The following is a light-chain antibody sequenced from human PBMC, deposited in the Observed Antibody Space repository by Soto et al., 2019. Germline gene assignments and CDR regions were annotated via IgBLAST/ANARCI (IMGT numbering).Light chain of an antibody. CDR2: DTS. J-gene: IGKJ2*01. V-gene: IGKV3-15*01. CDR3: QQYNNWPYT. Sequence: EIVMTQSPATLSVSPGERATLSCRASQSVSSNLAWYQQKPGQAPRLLIYDTSPRATGIPARFSGSGSGTEFALTISSLQSEDLAVYYCQQYNNWPYTFGQVTKLEIK. CDR1: QSVSSN.